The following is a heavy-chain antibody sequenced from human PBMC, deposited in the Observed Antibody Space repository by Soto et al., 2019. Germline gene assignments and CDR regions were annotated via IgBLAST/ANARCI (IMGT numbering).Heavy chain of an antibody. Sequence: PWETLSLTCAVYGGSLSGYYCSWIRNPPGEGLEWSGEINHMGSTNYNPSLNSRVTLSLDASKNQFSLKLSAVTAAGTGVYFCSRGRGHWTQLGYGYGYADYWGQGTLVTVSS. J-gene: IGHJ4*02. V-gene: IGHV4-34*01. CDR1: GGSLSGYY. D-gene: IGHD5-18*01. CDR2: INHMGST. CDR3: SRGRGHWTQLGYGYGYADY.